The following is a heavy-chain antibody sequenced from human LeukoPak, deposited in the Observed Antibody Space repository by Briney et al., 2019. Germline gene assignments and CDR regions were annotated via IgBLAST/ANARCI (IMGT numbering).Heavy chain of an antibody. Sequence: GGSLRLSCAASGFTFSSYAMSWVRQAPGKGLEWVSAISGSGGSTYYADSVKGRCTISRDNSKNTLYLQMNSLRAEDTAVYYCAKRIVATINYYYGMDVWGQGTTVTVSS. D-gene: IGHD5-12*01. CDR2: ISGSGGST. V-gene: IGHV3-23*01. CDR3: AKRIVATINYYYGMDV. J-gene: IGHJ6*02. CDR1: GFTFSSYA.